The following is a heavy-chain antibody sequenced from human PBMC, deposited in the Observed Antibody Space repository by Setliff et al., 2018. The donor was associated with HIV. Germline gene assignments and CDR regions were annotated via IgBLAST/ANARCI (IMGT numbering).Heavy chain of an antibody. V-gene: IGHV4-39*01. CDR2: IYSSRWS. CDR1: GGSISNSSSY. CDR3: GRHSLYGPAAISALDY. J-gene: IGHJ4*02. Sequence: SETLSLTCTVSGGSISNSSSYWGWIRQTPGKGLEWIGSIYSSRWSYYNPTLQSRPTLSIDRSRSQFSLNLRSVTAADTAVYYCGRHSLYGPAAISALDYWGQGALVTVSS. D-gene: IGHD2-2*02.